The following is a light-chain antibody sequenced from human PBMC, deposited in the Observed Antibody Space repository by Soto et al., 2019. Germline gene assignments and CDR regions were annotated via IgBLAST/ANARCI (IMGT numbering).Light chain of an antibody. J-gene: IGKJ1*01. CDR1: QGIIDY. CDR3: QKYDTAPQT. V-gene: IGKV1-27*01. Sequence: DIQMTQSPSSLSASVGDTVTITCRASQGIIDYLAWYQQRPGKVPKLLIYAASTLQTGVPSRFSVSGAGTDFTLTISSLQPEDVATYYCQKYDTAPQTFGPGTRVEI. CDR2: AAS.